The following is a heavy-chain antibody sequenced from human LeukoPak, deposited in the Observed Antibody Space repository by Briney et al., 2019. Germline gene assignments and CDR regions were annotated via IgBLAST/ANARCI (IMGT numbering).Heavy chain of an antibody. J-gene: IGHJ6*02. CDR1: GGSISSYY. V-gene: IGHV4-59*01. CDR3: ARVIDYYYYGMDV. CDR2: IYYSGST. Sequence: SETLSLTCTVSGGSISSYYWSWIRQPPGKGLEWIGYIYYSGSTNYNPSLKSRVTISVDTSKNQFSLKLSSVTAADTAVYYCARVIDYYYYGMDVWGQGTTVNVSS.